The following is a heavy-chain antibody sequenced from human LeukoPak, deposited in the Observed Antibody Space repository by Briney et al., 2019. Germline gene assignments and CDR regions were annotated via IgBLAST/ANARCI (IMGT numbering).Heavy chain of an antibody. Sequence: PGGSLRLSCAASGFTFSSYEMNWVRQAPGKGLEWVSYISSGGSTIYYADSVKGRFTISRDNSKNSLYLQMNSLRAEDTAVYYCARDKVGATYYFDYWGQGTLDTVSS. J-gene: IGHJ4*02. CDR3: ARDKVGATYYFDY. V-gene: IGHV3-48*03. CDR1: GFTFSSYE. CDR2: ISSGGSTI. D-gene: IGHD1-26*01.